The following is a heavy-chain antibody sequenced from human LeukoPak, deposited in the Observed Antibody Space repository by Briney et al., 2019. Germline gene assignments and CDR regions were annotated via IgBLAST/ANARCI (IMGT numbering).Heavy chain of an antibody. CDR2: INPSGGST. V-gene: IGHV1-46*03. J-gene: IGHJ4*02. CDR1: GYTFTSYY. CDR3: AREVDDYGDYGVPPLLNCFDY. D-gene: IGHD4-17*01. Sequence: ASVKVSCKASGYTFTSYYMHWVREAPGQGLEWMGIINPSGGSTSYAQKFQGRVTMTRDTSTSTVYMELSSLRSEDTAVYYCAREVDDYGDYGVPPLLNCFDYWGQGTLVTVSS.